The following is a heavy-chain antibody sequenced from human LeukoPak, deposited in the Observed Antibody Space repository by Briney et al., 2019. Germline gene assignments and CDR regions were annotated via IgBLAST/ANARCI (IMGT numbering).Heavy chain of an antibody. CDR1: GFTFSSYG. D-gene: IGHD2-15*01. CDR3: ARDAVVVAVIYFDY. V-gene: IGHV3-33*01. Sequence: GGSLRLSCAASGFTFSSYGMHWVRQAPGKGLEWVAVIWYDGSNKYYADSVKGRFTISRDSSKNTLYLQMNSLRAEDTAVYYCARDAVVVAVIYFDYWGQGTLVTVSS. J-gene: IGHJ4*02. CDR2: IWYDGSNK.